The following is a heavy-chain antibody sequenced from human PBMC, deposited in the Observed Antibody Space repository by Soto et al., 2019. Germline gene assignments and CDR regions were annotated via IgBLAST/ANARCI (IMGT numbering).Heavy chain of an antibody. CDR1: GYTFTTYY. V-gene: IGHV1-46*01. J-gene: IGHJ4*01. CDR2: INPSGGST. CDR3: ARVYCSAGSFYGIDY. D-gene: IGHD2-15*01. Sequence: ASVKVSCTPSGYTFTTYYMHWVRQAPGQGLEWMGIINPSGGSTSYAQKFQGRVTMTRDTSTSTVYMELSSLSSEDTAVYSCARVYCSAGSFYGIDYWG.